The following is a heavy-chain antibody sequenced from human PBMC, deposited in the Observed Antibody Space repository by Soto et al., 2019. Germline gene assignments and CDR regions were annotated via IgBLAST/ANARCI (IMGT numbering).Heavy chain of an antibody. CDR2: INHSGST. V-gene: IGHV4-34*01. J-gene: IGHJ5*02. Sequence: PSETLSLTCAVYGGSFSGYYWSWIRQPPGKGLEWIGEINHSGSTNYNPSLKSRVTISVDTSKNQFSLKLSSVTAADTAVYYCARVHVVVVAATPLHWFDPWGQGTLVTVSS. CDR3: ARVHVVVVAATPLHWFDP. CDR1: GGSFSGYY. D-gene: IGHD2-15*01.